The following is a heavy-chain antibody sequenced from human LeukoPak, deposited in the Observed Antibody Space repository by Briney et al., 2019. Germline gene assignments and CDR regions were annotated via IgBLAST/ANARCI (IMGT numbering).Heavy chain of an antibody. D-gene: IGHD3-3*01. V-gene: IGHV4-34*01. J-gene: IGHJ4*02. CDR1: GGSFSGYY. Sequence: SETLSLTCAVYGGSFSGYYWSWIRQPPGKGLEWIGEINHSGSTNYNPSLKSRVTISVDTSKNQFSLKLSSVTAADTAVYYCARAVRVRWSGYYPHFDYWGQGTLVTVSS. CDR3: ARAVRVRWSGYYPHFDY. CDR2: INHSGST.